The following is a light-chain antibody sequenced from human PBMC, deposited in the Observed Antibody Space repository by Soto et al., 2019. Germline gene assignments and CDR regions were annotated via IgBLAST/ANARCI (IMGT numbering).Light chain of an antibody. CDR2: GAS. V-gene: IGKV3-20*01. Sequence: EIVLTQSPGTLSLSPGERASLSCRASQTVSSVHLAWYQHKPGQAPRLLIYGASRRATGVPDRFSGSGSGTDFTLTISRLEPEDFATYYCQQYDHLPLTLGQGTRLEIK. CDR1: QTVSSVH. J-gene: IGKJ5*01. CDR3: QQYDHLPLT.